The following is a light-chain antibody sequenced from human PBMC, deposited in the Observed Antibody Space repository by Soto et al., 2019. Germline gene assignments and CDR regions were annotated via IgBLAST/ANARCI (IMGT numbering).Light chain of an antibody. CDR3: QQRTNWPIT. CDR2: DTS. Sequence: EIVVTQSPATLSGSPGERVTLSCRASQFVSSRLAWYQQRPGQVPRLLIYDTSTRAPGIPARFNASGSGTDFTLTISDLEPEDVAVYYCQQRTNWPITFGQGTRLEIK. CDR1: QFVSSR. J-gene: IGKJ5*01. V-gene: IGKV3-11*01.